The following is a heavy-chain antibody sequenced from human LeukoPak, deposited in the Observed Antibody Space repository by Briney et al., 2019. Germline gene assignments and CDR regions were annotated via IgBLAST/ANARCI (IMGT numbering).Heavy chain of an antibody. V-gene: IGHV4-39*02. Sequence: SETLSLTCTVSGGSISSSSYYWGWIGQPPGKGLEWIGSIYYSGSTYYNPSLKSRVTISVDTSKNQFSLQLNSVTPEDTAVYYCAKEGGVVVPAAMLLAAAGYGDAFDIWGQGTMVTVSS. CDR3: AKEGGVVVPAAMLLAAAGYGDAFDI. J-gene: IGHJ3*02. CDR1: GGSISSSSYY. CDR2: IYYSGST. D-gene: IGHD2-2*01.